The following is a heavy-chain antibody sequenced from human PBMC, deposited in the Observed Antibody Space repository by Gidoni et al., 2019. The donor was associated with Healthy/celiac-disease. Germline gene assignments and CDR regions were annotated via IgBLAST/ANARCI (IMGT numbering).Heavy chain of an antibody. CDR2: IWYDGSNK. CDR1: SYG. D-gene: IGHD2-8*01. J-gene: IGHJ6*03. CDR3: ARDGMYCTNGVCYPGVDYYYYYMDV. V-gene: IGHV3-33*01. Sequence: SYGMHWVRQAPGKGLEWVAVIWYDGSNKYYADSVKGRFTISRDNSKNTLYLQMNSLRAEDTAVYYCARDGMYCTNGVCYPGVDYYYYYMDVWGKGTTVTVSS.